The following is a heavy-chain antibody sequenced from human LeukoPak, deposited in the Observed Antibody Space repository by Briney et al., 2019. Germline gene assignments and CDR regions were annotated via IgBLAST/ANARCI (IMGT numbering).Heavy chain of an antibody. V-gene: IGHV1-18*01. J-gene: IGHJ6*03. CDR1: GYTFTSYG. Sequence: ASVKVSCKASGYTFTSYGISWVRQAPGQGLEWMGWISGYNGNTNYAQNLQGRVTMTTDTSTSTVYMELRSLRSDDTAVYYCARGHTAMVTVYYYYYMDVWGKGTTVTVSS. D-gene: IGHD5-18*01. CDR2: ISGYNGNT. CDR3: ARGHTAMVTVYYYYYMDV.